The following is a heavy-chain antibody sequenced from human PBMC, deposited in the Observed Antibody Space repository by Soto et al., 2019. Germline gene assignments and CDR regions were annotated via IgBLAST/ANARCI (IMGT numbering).Heavy chain of an antibody. Sequence: EGQLVESGGGLVQPGGSLRLSCAASGFTFSSYSMNWVRQAPGKGLEWVSYISSSSSTIYYAVSVKGRFTISRDNAKNSLYLQMNSLRAEDTAVYYCARHPERIAQSGWFDPWGQGTLVTVSS. D-gene: IGHD6-13*01. V-gene: IGHV3-48*01. CDR3: ARHPERIAQSGWFDP. CDR1: GFTFSSYS. CDR2: ISSSSSTI. J-gene: IGHJ5*02.